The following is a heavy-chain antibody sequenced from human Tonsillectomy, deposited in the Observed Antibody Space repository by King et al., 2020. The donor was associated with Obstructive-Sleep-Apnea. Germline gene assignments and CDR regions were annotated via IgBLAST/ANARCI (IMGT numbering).Heavy chain of an antibody. CDR2: IYNTGST. Sequence: QLQESGPGLVKPSETLSLTCTVSGGSISSYSWTWLRPPPGKGLAWIGYIYNTGSTNYNPSLKSRVTISIDTSKNQFSLKLSSVTAADTAVYYCARVWSTVVTNDAFDIWGQGTMVTVSS. D-gene: IGHD4-23*01. J-gene: IGHJ3*02. CDR1: GGSISSYS. CDR3: ARVWSTVVTNDAFDI. V-gene: IGHV4-59*01.